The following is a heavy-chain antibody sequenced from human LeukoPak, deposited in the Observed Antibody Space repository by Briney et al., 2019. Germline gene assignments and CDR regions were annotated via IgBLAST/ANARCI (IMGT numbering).Heavy chain of an antibody. CDR1: GYTFTAYR. V-gene: IGHV1-2*02. Sequence: ASVKVSCKASGYTFTAYRVYWMRQAPGQGLEWMGWVSPSSGATKYAQKFQGRVTMTRDTSTSTAYVELRRLRSDDTAVYYCAREIPSVSPIPTTALGYWGQGTLVTVSS. J-gene: IGHJ4*02. D-gene: IGHD2-2*02. CDR2: VSPSSGAT. CDR3: AREIPSVSPIPTTALGY.